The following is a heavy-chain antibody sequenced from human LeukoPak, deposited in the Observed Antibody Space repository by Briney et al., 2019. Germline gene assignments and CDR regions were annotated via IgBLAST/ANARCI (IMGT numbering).Heavy chain of an antibody. D-gene: IGHD5-24*01. V-gene: IGHV1-69*06. CDR2: IIPIFGTA. CDR3: ARRRMATIEGYYYYYMDV. CDR1: GGTFSSYA. J-gene: IGHJ6*03. Sequence: SVKVSCKASGGTFSSYAISWVRQAPGQGLEWMGGIIPIFGTANYAQKFQGRVTITADKSTSTAYMELSSLRSEDTAVYYCARRRMATIEGYYYYYMDVWGKGTTVTVSS.